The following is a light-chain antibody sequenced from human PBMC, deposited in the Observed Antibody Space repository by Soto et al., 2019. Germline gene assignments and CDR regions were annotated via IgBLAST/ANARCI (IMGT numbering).Light chain of an antibody. CDR1: SRDVGGYNY. Sequence: ALAQPASVSVSPGQSITISCTGTSRDVGGYNYVSWYQQHPGKAPKLMIYDVSNRPSGVSNRFSGSKSGNTASLTISGLQAEDEADYYCSSHTSSSTLYVFGTGPKVTVL. CDR2: DVS. J-gene: IGLJ1*01. V-gene: IGLV2-14*01. CDR3: SSHTSSSTLYV.